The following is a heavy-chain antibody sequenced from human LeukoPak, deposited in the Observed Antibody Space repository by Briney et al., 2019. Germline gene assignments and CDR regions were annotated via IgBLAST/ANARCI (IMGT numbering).Heavy chain of an antibody. Sequence: SVKVSCKASGGTFRSYAISWVRQAPGQGLEWMGGIIPIFGTANYAQKFQGRVTITTDESTSTAYMELSSLRSEDTAVYYCVAGYCSGGSCYSELDYWGQGTLVTVSS. J-gene: IGHJ4*02. CDR3: VAGYCSGGSCYSELDY. V-gene: IGHV1-69*05. D-gene: IGHD2-15*01. CDR1: GGTFRSYA. CDR2: IIPIFGTA.